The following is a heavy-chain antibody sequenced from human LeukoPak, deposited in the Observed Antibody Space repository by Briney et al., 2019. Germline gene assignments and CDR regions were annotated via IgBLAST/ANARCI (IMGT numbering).Heavy chain of an antibody. Sequence: ASVKVSCKASGYTFTSYAMNWVRQAPGQGLEWMGWINTNTGNPTYAQGFTGRFVFSLDTSVSTAYLQISSLKAEDTAVYYCAREPPRYFDWPEDAFDIWGQGTMVTVSS. D-gene: IGHD3-9*01. CDR3: AREPPRYFDWPEDAFDI. CDR2: INTNTGNP. V-gene: IGHV7-4-1*02. CDR1: GYTFTSYA. J-gene: IGHJ3*02.